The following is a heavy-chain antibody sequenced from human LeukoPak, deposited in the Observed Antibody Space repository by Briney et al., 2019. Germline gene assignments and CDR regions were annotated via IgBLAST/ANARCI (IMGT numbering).Heavy chain of an antibody. V-gene: IGHV4-59*04. CDR2: IYYSGGS. CDR3: AKYSTAIAAYDF. Sequence: PSETLSLTCTVSGGSISSDYWGWIRQSSGKGLEWIGHIYYSGGSYNNPSLKSRVTISVDTSKNQFSLKLSSVTAADTAVYYCAKYSTAIAAYDFWGQGTLVTVSS. J-gene: IGHJ4*02. CDR1: GGSISSDY. D-gene: IGHD1-1*01.